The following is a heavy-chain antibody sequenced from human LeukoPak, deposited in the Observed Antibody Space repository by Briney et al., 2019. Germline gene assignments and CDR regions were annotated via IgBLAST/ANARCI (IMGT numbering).Heavy chain of an antibody. CDR1: GYTLTELS. CDR2: FDPEKGET. V-gene: IGHV1-24*01. J-gene: IGHJ4*02. CDR3: ATEGYYDSSGYYTDY. Sequence: ASVKVSCKVSGYTLTELSMHWVRQAPGKGFEWMGRFDPEKGETIYAQKFQGRVTMTEDTSTDTAYMELSSLRSEDTAVYYCATEGYYDSSGYYTDYWGQGTLVTVSS. D-gene: IGHD3-22*01.